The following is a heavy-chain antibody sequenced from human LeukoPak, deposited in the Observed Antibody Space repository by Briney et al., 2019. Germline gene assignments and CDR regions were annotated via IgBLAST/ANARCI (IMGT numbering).Heavy chain of an antibody. CDR1: GFTFSHFN. J-gene: IGHJ4*02. CDR2: ILHDGGNK. CDR3: ARDTAAALDY. Sequence: GRSLRLSCAASGFTFSHFNMHWVRQSPGKGLEWVAVILHDGGNKYYADSVKGRFTISRDNSKNALYLQMSSLRAEDTAAYYCARDTAAALDYWGQGILVTVSS. D-gene: IGHD6-13*01. V-gene: IGHV3-33*05.